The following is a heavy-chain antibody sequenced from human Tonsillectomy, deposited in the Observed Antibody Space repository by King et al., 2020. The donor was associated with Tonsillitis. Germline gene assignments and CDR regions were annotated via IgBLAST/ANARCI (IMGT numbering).Heavy chain of an antibody. CDR3: AKDVDEDNYGSFAT. Sequence: VQLVESGGGLEQPGGSLRLSCATSGFTFTKFAMSWVRQAPGKGLEWVSGLSGSGGNTEYADSVKGRFTISRDNSENTLYLKMNSLRADDTAIYYCAKDVDEDNYGSFATGGRGTLVTVSS. D-gene: IGHD5-18*01. CDR1: GFTFTKFA. CDR2: LSGSGGNT. V-gene: IGHV3-23*04. J-gene: IGHJ4*02.